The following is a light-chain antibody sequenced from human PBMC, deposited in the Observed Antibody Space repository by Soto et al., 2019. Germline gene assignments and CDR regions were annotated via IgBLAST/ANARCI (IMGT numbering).Light chain of an antibody. CDR3: QQANSYPWT. CDR1: PSVSSN. Sequence: EIVMTQSPATLSVSPGERATLSCRASPSVSSNLAWYQQKPGQAPRLLIYGASTRATGIPARFSGSGSGTDFTLTISSLQPEDFATYYCQQANSYPWTFGQGTKVDIK. CDR2: GAS. J-gene: IGKJ1*01. V-gene: IGKV3-15*01.